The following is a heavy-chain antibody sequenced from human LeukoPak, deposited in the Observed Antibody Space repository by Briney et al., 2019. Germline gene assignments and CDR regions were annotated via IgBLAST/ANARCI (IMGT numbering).Heavy chain of an antibody. CDR3: ARGLDIVVVPAAIFDY. D-gene: IGHD2-2*02. Sequence: PGRSLRLSCAASGFTFSSYGMHWVRQAPGKGREGVAVIWYDGSNKYYADSVKGRFTISRDNSKNTLYLQMSSLRAEDTAVYYCARGLDIVVVPAAIFDYWGQGTLVTVSS. CDR2: IWYDGSNK. V-gene: IGHV3-33*01. CDR1: GFTFSSYG. J-gene: IGHJ4*02.